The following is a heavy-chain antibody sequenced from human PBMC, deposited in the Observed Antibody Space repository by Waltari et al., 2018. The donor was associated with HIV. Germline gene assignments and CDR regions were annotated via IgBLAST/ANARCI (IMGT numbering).Heavy chain of an antibody. V-gene: IGHV1-2*06. CDR1: GYTFTDYY. CDR2: INLNSGVT. CDR3: ARVVNYGDNSVYYGMDV. Sequence: QVQLVQSGAEVTKPGASVKVSCKASGYTFTDYYIYWVRQAPGQGLEWMGRINLNSGVTNYAQKFQGRVIMTRDTSISTAYMELSRLRSDDTAVYYCARVVNYGDNSVYYGMDVWGQGTTVTVSS. J-gene: IGHJ6*02. D-gene: IGHD4-17*01.